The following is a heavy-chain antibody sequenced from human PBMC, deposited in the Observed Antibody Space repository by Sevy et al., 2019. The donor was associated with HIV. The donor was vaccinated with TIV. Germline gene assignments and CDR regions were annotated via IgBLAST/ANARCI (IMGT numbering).Heavy chain of an antibody. D-gene: IGHD3-22*01. J-gene: IGHJ3*02. V-gene: IGHV3-30*04. CDR1: GFTFSSYA. CDR2: ISYDGSNK. Sequence: GGSLRLSCAASGFTFSSYAMHWVRQAPGKGLEWVAVISYDGSNKYYAHSVKGRFTISRDNSKNTLYLQMNSLRAEDTAVYYCARGAYYYDSSGYTNDAFDIWGQGTMVTVSS. CDR3: ARGAYYYDSSGYTNDAFDI.